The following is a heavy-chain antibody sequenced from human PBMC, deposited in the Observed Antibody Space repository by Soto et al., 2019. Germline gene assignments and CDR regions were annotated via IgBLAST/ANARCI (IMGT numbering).Heavy chain of an antibody. Sequence: HPGGSLRLSCAASGFTVSSNYMSWVRQAPGKGLEWVSVISTSGGSTYYADSVKGRFTISRDNSKNTLYLQMNSLRAEDTAVYYCAKDVGGYSGYAFDYWGQGTLVTVSS. CDR1: GFTVSSNY. CDR2: ISTSGGST. V-gene: IGHV3-23*01. J-gene: IGHJ4*02. D-gene: IGHD5-12*01. CDR3: AKDVGGYSGYAFDY.